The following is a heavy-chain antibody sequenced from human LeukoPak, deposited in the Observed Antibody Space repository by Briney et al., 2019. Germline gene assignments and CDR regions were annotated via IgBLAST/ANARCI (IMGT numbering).Heavy chain of an antibody. J-gene: IGHJ4*02. CDR2: ISGSGGST. D-gene: IGHD3-10*01. CDR1: GFTFSNYA. V-gene: IGHV3-23*01. CDR3: AKCTAGNTHYPIDY. Sequence: PGGSLRLSCAASGFTFSNYAMNWVRQAREKGLEWVSAISGSGGSTYYADSVKGRFTISRDNSENTLSLQMNSLRPEDTAVYYCAKCTAGNTHYPIDYWGQGTLVTVSS.